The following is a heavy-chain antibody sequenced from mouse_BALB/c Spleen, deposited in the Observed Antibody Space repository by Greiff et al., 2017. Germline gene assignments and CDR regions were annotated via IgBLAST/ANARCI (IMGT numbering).Heavy chain of an antibody. V-gene: IGHV2-2*02. CDR3: ARSYFGSSYDAFDY. Sequence: QVQLQQSGPGLVQPSQTLSITCTVSGFSFTSYGVHWVRQSPGKGLEWLGWICSGSSTNYNAAFITRLCISKDNSKCQVYFKMNRLLANDTAVYYCARSYFGSSYDAFDYWGQGTPVTVSA. J-gene: IGHJ4*01. D-gene: IGHD1-1*01. CDR2: ICSGSST. CDR1: GFSFTSYG.